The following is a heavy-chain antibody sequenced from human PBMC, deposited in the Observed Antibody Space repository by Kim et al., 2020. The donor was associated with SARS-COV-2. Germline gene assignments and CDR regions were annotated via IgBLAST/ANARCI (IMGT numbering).Heavy chain of an antibody. Sequence: GGSLRLSCAASGFTFSDYYISWIRQAPGKGLEWVSYISSSSSYTNYADSVKGRFTISRDNAKNSLYLQMNSLRAEDTAVYYCARDLFPRSGWYFRYYGMDVWGQGTTVTVSS. CDR2: ISSSSSYT. CDR3: ARDLFPRSGWYFRYYGMDV. J-gene: IGHJ6*02. CDR1: GFTFSDYY. D-gene: IGHD6-19*01. V-gene: IGHV3-11*05.